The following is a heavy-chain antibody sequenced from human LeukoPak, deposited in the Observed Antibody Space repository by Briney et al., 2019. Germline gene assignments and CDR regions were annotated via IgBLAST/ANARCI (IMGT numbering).Heavy chain of an antibody. CDR3: ARGIGYCSGGSCYRYFDY. V-gene: IGHV4-39*01. Sequence: PSETLSLTCSVSGGSISSSSSYWGWIRQPPGKGLEWIGNIYYRGSTYYKPSLKSRVTISVDTSKNQFSLNLSSVTAADTAVYYCARGIGYCSGGSCYRYFDYWGQGTLVTVSS. CDR1: GGSISSSSSY. D-gene: IGHD2-15*01. J-gene: IGHJ4*02. CDR2: IYYRGST.